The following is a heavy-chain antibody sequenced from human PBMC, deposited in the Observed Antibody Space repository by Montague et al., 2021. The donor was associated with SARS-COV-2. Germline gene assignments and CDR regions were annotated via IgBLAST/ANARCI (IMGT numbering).Heavy chain of an antibody. CDR1: GASISTGIYY. V-gene: IGHV4-61*02. J-gene: IGHJ4*02. CDR2: IRTTGHT. D-gene: IGHD1-26*01. Sequence: TLSLTCTVSGASISTGIYYWSWIRQPAGKGLEWIGRIRTTGHTDYNSSLESRVSMSVDTSTNQFSLSLTSVTAADTAVYFCARFGSGTLEFDLWGQGTLVTVPS. CDR3: ARFGSGTLEFDL.